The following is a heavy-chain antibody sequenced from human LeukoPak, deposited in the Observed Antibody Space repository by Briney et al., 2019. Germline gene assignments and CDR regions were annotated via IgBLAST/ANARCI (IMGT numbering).Heavy chain of an antibody. V-gene: IGHV4-30-4*01. CDR1: GGSISSGDYY. D-gene: IGHD4-17*01. CDR3: ARSSDDYGDYVDY. J-gene: IGHJ4*02. Sequence: SETLSLTCTVSGGSISSGDYYWSWIRQPPGKGLEWIGYIYYSGSTYYNPSLKSRVTISVDTSKNQFSLKLSSVTAADTAVYYCARSSDDYGDYVDYWGQGTLVTVSS. CDR2: IYYSGST.